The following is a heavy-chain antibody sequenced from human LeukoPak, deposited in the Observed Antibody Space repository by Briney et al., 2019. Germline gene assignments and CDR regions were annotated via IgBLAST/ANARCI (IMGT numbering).Heavy chain of an antibody. Sequence: GGSLRLSCAASGFTFTSVRMHWFRQVPGRGLVWISRISTDGAITGYADSVKGRFTISRDNAKNTLYLQMNSLRAEDTAVYYCARDRTTVTLFDYWGQGALVTVSS. CDR2: ISTDGAIT. D-gene: IGHD4-17*01. J-gene: IGHJ4*02. CDR3: ARDRTTVTLFDY. CDR1: GFTFTSVR. V-gene: IGHV3-74*01.